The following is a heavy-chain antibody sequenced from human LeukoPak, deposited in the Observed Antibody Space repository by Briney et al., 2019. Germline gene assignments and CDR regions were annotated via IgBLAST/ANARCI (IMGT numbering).Heavy chain of an antibody. CDR3: ARDRIMIGGYYFDY. CDR2: TSYDGSNK. Sequence: TGGSLRLSCAASGFTFSSYTMHWVRQAPGKGLEWVAVTSYDGSNKYYADSVKGRFTISRDNSKNTLYLQMNSLRAEDTAVYYCARDRIMIGGYYFDYWGQGALVTVSS. D-gene: IGHD3-16*01. J-gene: IGHJ4*02. CDR1: GFTFSSYT. V-gene: IGHV3-30*01.